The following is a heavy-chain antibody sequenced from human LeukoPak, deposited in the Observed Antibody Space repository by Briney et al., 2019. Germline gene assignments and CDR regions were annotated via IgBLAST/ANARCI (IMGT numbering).Heavy chain of an antibody. CDR2: INHSGST. J-gene: IGHJ4*02. CDR1: GGSFSGYY. V-gene: IGHV4-34*01. Sequence: PSETLSLTCAVYGGSFSGYYWSWIRQPPGKGLEWIGEINHSGSTNYKPSLKSRVTISVDTSKNQFSLKLSSVTAADTAVYYCARGYGDLDYWGQGTLVTVSS. D-gene: IGHD4-17*01. CDR3: ARGYGDLDY.